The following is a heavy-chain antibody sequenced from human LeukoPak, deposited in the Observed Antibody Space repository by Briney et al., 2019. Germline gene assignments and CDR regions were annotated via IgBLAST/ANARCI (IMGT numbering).Heavy chain of an antibody. D-gene: IGHD5-18*01. Sequence: SGTLSLTCTVSGGSISSYYWSWIRQPPGKGLEWIGSIYYSGSTYYNPSLKSRVTISVDTSKNQFSLKLSSVTAADTAVYYCARHMGYEFGYWGQGTLVTVSS. CDR1: GGSISSYY. J-gene: IGHJ4*02. CDR2: IYYSGST. V-gene: IGHV4-59*05. CDR3: ARHMGYEFGY.